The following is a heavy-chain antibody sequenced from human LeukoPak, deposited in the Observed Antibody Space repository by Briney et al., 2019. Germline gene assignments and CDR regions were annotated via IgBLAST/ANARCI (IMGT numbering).Heavy chain of an antibody. Sequence: PSGTLSLTCAVSGGSISSSNWWSWVRQPPGKGLEWIGEIYHSGSTNYNPSLKSRVTISVDKSKNQFSLKLSSVTAADTAVYYCASSPHNYYDSSGYYYVPGPFDYWGQGTLVTVSS. J-gene: IGHJ4*02. CDR1: GGSISSSNW. D-gene: IGHD3-22*01. CDR3: ASSPHNYYDSSGYYYVPGPFDY. V-gene: IGHV4-4*02. CDR2: IYHSGST.